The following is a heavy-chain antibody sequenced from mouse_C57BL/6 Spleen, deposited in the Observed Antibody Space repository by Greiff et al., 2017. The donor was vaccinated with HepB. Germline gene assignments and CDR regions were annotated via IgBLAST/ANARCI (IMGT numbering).Heavy chain of an antibody. Sequence: EVKLMESGGGLVKPGGSLKLSCAASGFTFSDYGMHWVRQAPEKGLEWVAYISSGSSTIYYADTVKGRFTISRDNAKNTLFLQMTSLRSEDTAMYYCARTPYDYETWFAYWGQGTLVTVSA. D-gene: IGHD2-4*01. V-gene: IGHV5-17*01. CDR1: GFTFSDYG. J-gene: IGHJ3*01. CDR3: ARTPYDYETWFAY. CDR2: ISSGSSTI.